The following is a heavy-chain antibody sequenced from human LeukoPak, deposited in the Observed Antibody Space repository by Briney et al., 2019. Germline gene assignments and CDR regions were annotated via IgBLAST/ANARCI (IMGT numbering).Heavy chain of an antibody. CDR1: GGSISSYY. CDR2: IYYSGST. V-gene: IGHV4-59*01. J-gene: IGHJ4*02. Sequence: SETLSLTCTVSGGSISSYYWSWIRQPPGKGLEWIGYIYYSGSTNYNPSLKSRVTISVDTSKNQFSLKLSSVTAADTAVYYCALGSGSYFDSDYWGQGTLVTVSS. CDR3: ALGSGSYFDSDY. D-gene: IGHD1-26*01.